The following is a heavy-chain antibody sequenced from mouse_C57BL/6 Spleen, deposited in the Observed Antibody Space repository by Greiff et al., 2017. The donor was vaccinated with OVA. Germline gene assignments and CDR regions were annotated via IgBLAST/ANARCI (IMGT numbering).Heavy chain of an antibody. CDR3: ARPRSYDNYFDY. CDR2: IYPGDGDT. D-gene: IGHD2-3*01. J-gene: IGHJ2*01. CDR1: GYAFSSSW. V-gene: IGHV1-82*01. Sequence: QVQLKQSGPELVKPGASVKISCKASGYAFSSSWMNWVKQRPGKGLEWIGRIYPGDGDTNYNGKFKGKATLTADKSSSTAYMQLSSLTSEDSAVDFWARPRSYDNYFDYWGQGTTLTVSS.